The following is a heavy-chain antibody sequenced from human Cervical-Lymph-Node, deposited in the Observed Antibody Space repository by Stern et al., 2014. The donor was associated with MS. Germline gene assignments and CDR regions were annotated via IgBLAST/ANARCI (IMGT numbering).Heavy chain of an antibody. J-gene: IGHJ5*02. CDR3: ARCLTMVREGFDP. V-gene: IGHV1-8*01. Sequence: QVQLVESGAEVKKPGASVKVSCKTSGYTFTNYDINWVRQATGQGLEWMGWINPSSGNTGYAQKFQGRVTMTRDTSTSTAYMELSSLRSEDTAVYYCARCLTMVREGFDPWGQGTLVTVSS. D-gene: IGHD3-10*01. CDR2: INPSSGNT. CDR1: GYTFTNYD.